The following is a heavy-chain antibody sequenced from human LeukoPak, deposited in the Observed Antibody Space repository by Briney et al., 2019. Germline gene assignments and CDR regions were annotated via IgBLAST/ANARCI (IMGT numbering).Heavy chain of an antibody. CDR1: GGSFSGYY. CDR2: INHSGST. D-gene: IGHD6-13*01. Sequence: SETLSLTCAVYGGSFSGYYWSWIRQPPGKGLEWIGEINHSGSTNYNPSLKSRVTISVDTSKNQFSLKLSSVTAADTAVYYCARGSSSSWGRRYFELWGRGTLVTVSS. V-gene: IGHV4-34*01. CDR3: ARGSSSSWGRRYFEL. J-gene: IGHJ2*01.